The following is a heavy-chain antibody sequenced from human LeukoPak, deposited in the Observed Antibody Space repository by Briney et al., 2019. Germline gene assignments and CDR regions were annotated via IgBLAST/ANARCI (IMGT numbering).Heavy chain of an antibody. V-gene: IGHV1-69*13. J-gene: IGHJ3*02. CDR3: AREPHYCSSTSCYKAFDI. D-gene: IGHD2-2*02. CDR2: IIPVFGTT. CDR1: GGTFIHYS. Sequence: EASVKVSCKASGGTFIHYSISWVRQAPGQGLEWMGGIIPVFGTTNYAQKFQGRVTITADESTSTAYMELGSLRSEDTAVYYCAREPHYCSSTSCYKAFDIWGQGTMVTVSS.